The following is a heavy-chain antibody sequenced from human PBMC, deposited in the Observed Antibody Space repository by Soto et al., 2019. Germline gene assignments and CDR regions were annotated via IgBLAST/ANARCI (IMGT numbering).Heavy chain of an antibody. J-gene: IGHJ6*02. CDR1: GGSISSYY. CDR2: IYYSGST. D-gene: IGHD4-4*01. Sequence: SETLSLTCTVSGGSISSYYWSWIRQPPGKGLEWIGYIYYSGSTNYTPSLKSRVTISVDTSKNQFSLKLSSVTAADTAVYYCARDGRDSNYYYYGMDVWGQGTTVTVSS. V-gene: IGHV4-59*01. CDR3: ARDGRDSNYYYYGMDV.